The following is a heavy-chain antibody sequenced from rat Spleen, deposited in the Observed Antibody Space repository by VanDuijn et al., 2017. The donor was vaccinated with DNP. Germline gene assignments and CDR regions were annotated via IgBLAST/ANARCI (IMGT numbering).Heavy chain of an antibody. CDR2: ISHDGGGT. CDR1: GFTFSDYG. V-gene: IGHV5-22*01. J-gene: IGHJ4*01. D-gene: IGHD1-12*02. CDR3: ARVGDLHDGGDGDVLDA. Sequence: EVQLVESGGGLVQPGRSMKLSCAASGFTFSDYGMAWVPQAPTKGLEWVASISHDGGGTYYRDSVWGRFTISRDNAEDTLFLQMNSLRSEDTATYYCARVGDLHDGGDGDVLDAWGQGTSVTVSS.